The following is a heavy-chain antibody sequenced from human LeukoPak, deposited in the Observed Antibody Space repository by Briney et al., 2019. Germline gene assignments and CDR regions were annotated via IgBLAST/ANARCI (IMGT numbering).Heavy chain of an antibody. Sequence: ASVKVSCKASGYTFTGHYMHWVRQAPGQGLEWMGRINPNSGGTNYAQKFQGRVTMTRDTSISPAYMELSRLRSDGTAVYYCARDSCGGDCYSAEFDYWGQGTLVTVSS. V-gene: IGHV1-2*06. CDR3: ARDSCGGDCYSAEFDY. CDR1: GYTFTGHY. J-gene: IGHJ4*02. D-gene: IGHD2-21*02. CDR2: INPNSGGT.